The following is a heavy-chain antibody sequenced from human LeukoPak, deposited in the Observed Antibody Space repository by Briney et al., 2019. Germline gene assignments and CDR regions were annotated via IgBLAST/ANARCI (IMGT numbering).Heavy chain of an antibody. Sequence: PGGSLRLSCAASGFTFSSYAMRWVRQAPGKGVEWGSAISGSGGSTYYADSVKGRFTISRDNSKTTLYLQMNSLRAEDTAVYYCAKDREPPYSSSSLFSGYWGQGTLVTVSS. CDR1: GFTFSSYA. CDR3: AKDREPPYSSSSLFSGY. J-gene: IGHJ4*02. CDR2: ISGSGGST. D-gene: IGHD6-6*01. V-gene: IGHV3-23*01.